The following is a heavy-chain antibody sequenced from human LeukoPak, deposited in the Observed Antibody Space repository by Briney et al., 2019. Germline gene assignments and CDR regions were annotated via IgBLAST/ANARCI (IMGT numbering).Heavy chain of an antibody. CDR1: GFTFRNFW. D-gene: IGHD2-21*01. CDR3: ARDGDGLIFPTDS. J-gene: IGHJ4*02. Sequence: GGSLRLSCAASGFTFRNFWMSRVRQAPGKGLEWVANMNEEASRIYYLDSVKGRFTISRDNAKNSLFLRMNSLRAEDTAVYYCARDGDGLIFPTDSRGQGTLVTVSS. CDR2: MNEEASRI. V-gene: IGHV3-7*01.